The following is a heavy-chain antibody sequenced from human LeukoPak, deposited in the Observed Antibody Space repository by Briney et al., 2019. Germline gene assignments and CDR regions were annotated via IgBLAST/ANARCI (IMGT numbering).Heavy chain of an antibody. J-gene: IGHJ6*03. CDR3: ARRSSSWYPPVGYYYYMDV. D-gene: IGHD6-13*01. CDR2: MNPNSGNT. Sequence: ASVKVSCKASGYTFTSYGISWVRQAPGQGLEWMGWMNPNSGNTGYAQKFQGRVTITRNTSISTAYMELSSLRSEDTAVYYCARRSSSWYPPVGYYYYMDVWGKGTTVTVSS. CDR1: GYTFTSYG. V-gene: IGHV1-8*03.